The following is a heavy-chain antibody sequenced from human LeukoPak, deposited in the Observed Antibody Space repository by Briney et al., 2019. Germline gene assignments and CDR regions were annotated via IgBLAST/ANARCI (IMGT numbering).Heavy chain of an antibody. CDR1: GFTFNNYA. J-gene: IGHJ4*02. V-gene: IGHV3-23*01. Sequence: GGSLRLSCAASGFTFNNYAMNWVRQAPGKGLEWVSSISESGGTTDYADSVKGRFTVSRDNSRNTLYLQMNNLRIEDSAVYYCTKAPLMSCTGAFCYPFDSWGQGVLVTVSS. CDR3: TKAPLMSCTGAFCYPFDS. D-gene: IGHD2-8*02. CDR2: ISESGGTT.